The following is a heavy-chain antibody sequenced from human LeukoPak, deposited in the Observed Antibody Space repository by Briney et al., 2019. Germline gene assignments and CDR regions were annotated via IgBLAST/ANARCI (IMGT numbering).Heavy chain of an antibody. Sequence: PSETLSLTCAVYGGSFSGYYWSWIRQPPRKGLGWIGEINHSGSTNYNPSLKSRVTISVDTSKNQFSLKLSSVTAADTAVYYCARGGGSGWYVDYWGQGTLVTVSS. CDR2: INHSGST. CDR3: ARGGGSGWYVDY. CDR1: GGSFSGYY. V-gene: IGHV4-34*01. D-gene: IGHD6-19*01. J-gene: IGHJ4*02.